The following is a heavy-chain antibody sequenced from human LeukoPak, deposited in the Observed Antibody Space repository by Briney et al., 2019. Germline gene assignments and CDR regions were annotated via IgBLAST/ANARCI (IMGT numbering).Heavy chain of an antibody. D-gene: IGHD4/OR15-4a*01. J-gene: IGHJ4*02. CDR2: INPNSGGT. CDR3: ARAVPRSAPEDY. V-gene: IGHV1-2*02. CDR1: GYTFSDYY. Sequence: ASVKVSCKASGYTFSDYYIHWVRQAPGQGLECMGWINPNSGGTNYAQKFQDRVTMTRDTSISTAYLELSRLRSDDTAVYYCARAVPRSAPEDYWGQGTLVTVSS.